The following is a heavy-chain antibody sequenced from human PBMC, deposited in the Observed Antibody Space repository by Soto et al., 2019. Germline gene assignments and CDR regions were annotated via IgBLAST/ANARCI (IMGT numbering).Heavy chain of an antibody. CDR3: ARGNYGDSYGMDV. J-gene: IGHJ6*02. CDR2: IWYDGSRK. V-gene: IGHV3-33*01. Sequence: PGGSLRLSCAASRFTFSDYGMHWVRQAPGKGLEWVAVIWYDGSRKYYADSVKGRFTISRDNSRNTLYLQMNSLGAEDTAVYYCARGNYGDSYGMDVWGQGTTVTVSS. D-gene: IGHD4-17*01. CDR1: RFTFSDYG.